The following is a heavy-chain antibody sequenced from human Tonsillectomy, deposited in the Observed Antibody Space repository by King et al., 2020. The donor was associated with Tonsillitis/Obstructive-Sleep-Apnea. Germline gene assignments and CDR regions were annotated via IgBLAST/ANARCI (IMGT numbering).Heavy chain of an antibody. J-gene: IGHJ3*02. CDR3: ARDSDDAFEI. V-gene: IGHV3-21*01. CDR2: ISTGSSYI. Sequence: VQLVESGGGLVKPGGSLRLSCAASGFTFSSYSMNWVRQAPGKGLEWVSSISTGSSYIYHADSVKGRFTISRDNAKNSLYLQMNSLRAEDTAVYYCARDSDDAFEIWGLGTMVTVSS. CDR1: GFTFSSYS.